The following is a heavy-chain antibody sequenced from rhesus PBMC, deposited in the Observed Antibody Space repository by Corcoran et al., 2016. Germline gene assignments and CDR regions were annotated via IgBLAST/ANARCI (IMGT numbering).Heavy chain of an antibody. J-gene: IGHJ4*01. CDR3: ARDNEFLTIAGTYPFDY. CDR2: ISGSSGST. D-gene: IGHD1-1-1*01. V-gene: IGHV4-65*01. CDR1: GGPISSSNW. Sequence: QVQLQESGPGLVKPSETLSLTCAVSGGPISSSNWWLWIRPPPGKGLEWIGYISGSSGSTYYNPSLKSRVTISTDTSKNQFSLKLSSVTAADTAVYYCARDNEFLTIAGTYPFDYWGQGVLVTVSS.